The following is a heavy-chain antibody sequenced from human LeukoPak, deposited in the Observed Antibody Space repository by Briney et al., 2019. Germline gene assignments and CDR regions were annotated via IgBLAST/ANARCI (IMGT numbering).Heavy chain of an antibody. D-gene: IGHD2-8*01. CDR2: IYHSGST. J-gene: IGHJ3*02. V-gene: IGHV4-30-2*01. CDR3: ARAPNGPDAFDI. Sequence: SETLSLTCTVSGGSISGGGYYWSWIRQPPGKGLEWIGYIYHSGSTYYNPSLKSRVTISVDRSKNQFSLKLSSVTAADTAVYYCARAPNGPDAFDIWGQGTMVTVSS. CDR1: GGSISGGGYY.